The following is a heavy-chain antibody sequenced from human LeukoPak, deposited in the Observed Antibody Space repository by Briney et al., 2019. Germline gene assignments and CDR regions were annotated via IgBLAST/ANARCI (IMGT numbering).Heavy chain of an antibody. Sequence: PGGSLRLSCVVSGISVGNNYMSWLRRAPGKGLEWVSVLYDVGTTYYAESVKGRVTISRDNTKNTLYLQMNGLGVEDTAVYYCARLKTTSDSDWFDAWGQGTLVTVSS. J-gene: IGHJ5*02. V-gene: IGHV3-66*04. CDR3: ARLKTTSDSDWFDA. CDR2: LYDVGTT. D-gene: IGHD1-1*01. CDR1: GISVGNNY.